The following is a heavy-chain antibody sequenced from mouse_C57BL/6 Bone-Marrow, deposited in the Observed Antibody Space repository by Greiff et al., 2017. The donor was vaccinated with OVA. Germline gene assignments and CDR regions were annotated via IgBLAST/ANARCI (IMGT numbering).Heavy chain of an antibody. J-gene: IGHJ1*03. Sequence: VKLLESGAELARPGASVKLSCKASGYTFTSYGISWVKQRTGQGLEWIGEIYPRDGNTYYNEKFKGKATLTADKSSSTAYMELRSLTSEDTAVYFGARTYDEYGEDWDFDVWGTGTTVTVSS. V-gene: IGHV1-81*01. CDR3: ARTYDEYGEDWDFDV. CDR1: GYTFTSYG. CDR2: IYPRDGNT. D-gene: IGHD2-10*01.